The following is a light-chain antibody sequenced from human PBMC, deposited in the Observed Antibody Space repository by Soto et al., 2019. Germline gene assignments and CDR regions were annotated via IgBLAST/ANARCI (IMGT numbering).Light chain of an antibody. Sequence: DIQMTQSPSTLSASVGDRVTITCRASQSISGYLAWYQQRPGKAPQLLIYDASSLQTGVPSRFSGSGSGTEFTLTISSLQPDDVATYYCQQYDSLWTCGQGTKVDIK. CDR3: QQYDSLWT. V-gene: IGKV1-5*01. CDR2: DAS. CDR1: QSISGY. J-gene: IGKJ1*01.